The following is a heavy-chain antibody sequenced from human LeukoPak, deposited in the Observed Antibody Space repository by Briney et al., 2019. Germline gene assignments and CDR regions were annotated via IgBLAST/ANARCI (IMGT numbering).Heavy chain of an antibody. CDR1: GFTFSAYW. J-gene: IGHJ4*02. CDR2: IKQDGSDK. D-gene: IGHD5-18*01. V-gene: IGHV3-7*01. CDR3: AKGTDTAMVTFDY. Sequence: GGSLRLSCAASGFTFSAYWMTWVRQAPGKGLEWVANIKQDGSDKFYVDSVKGRFTISRDNAKNSLYLQMNSLRAEDTAVYYCAKGTDTAMVTFDYWGQGTLVTVSS.